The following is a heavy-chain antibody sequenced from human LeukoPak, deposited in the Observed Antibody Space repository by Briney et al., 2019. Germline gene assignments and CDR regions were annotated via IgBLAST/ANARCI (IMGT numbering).Heavy chain of an antibody. J-gene: IGHJ4*02. CDR3: AKDYIEYSSSSFWSYFDY. CDR1: GFTFDDFA. V-gene: IGHV3-9*01. CDR2: ISWNSGTL. D-gene: IGHD6-6*01. Sequence: PGRSLRLSCAASGFTFDDFAMHWVRQAPGKGLEWVSSISWNSGTLAYADSVKGRFTISRDNAKNSLYLQMNSLRAEDTALYYCAKDYIEYSSSSFWSYFDYWGQGTVVTVSS.